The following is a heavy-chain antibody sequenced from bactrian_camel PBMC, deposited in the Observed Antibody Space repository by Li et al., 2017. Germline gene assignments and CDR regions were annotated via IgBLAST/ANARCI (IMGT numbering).Heavy chain of an antibody. D-gene: IGHD3*01. CDR2: IDSLGFST. Sequence: VESGGSLRLSCAASGFTFSNYDGNWVCQAPGKGLEWVAAIDSLGFSTYYADSVKGRFTISRDNAKNTVTLQMNSLQSEDTALYYCATGLLPVFWGQGTQVTVS. CDR3: ATGLLPVF. J-gene: IGHJ4*01. V-gene: IGHV3S40*01. CDR1: GFTFSNYD.